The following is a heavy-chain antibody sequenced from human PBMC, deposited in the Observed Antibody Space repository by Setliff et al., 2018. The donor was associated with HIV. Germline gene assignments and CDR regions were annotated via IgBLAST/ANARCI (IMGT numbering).Heavy chain of an antibody. V-gene: IGHV5-51*01. Sequence: GESLKISCKGSGYSFTNYWIGWVRQMPGKGLEWVGIIYPGDSDTRYSPSFQGQVTISADKSISTAYLQWSSLKASDTAIYYCTRHILAYCAGDCYPLDYWGQGTLVTVSS. CDR3: TRHILAYCAGDCYPLDY. J-gene: IGHJ4*02. D-gene: IGHD2-21*02. CDR2: IYPGDSDT. CDR1: GYSFTNYW.